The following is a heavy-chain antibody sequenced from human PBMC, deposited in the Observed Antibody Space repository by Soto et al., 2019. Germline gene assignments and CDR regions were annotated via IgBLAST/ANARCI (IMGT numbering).Heavy chain of an antibody. CDR1: GGSISSSSYY. D-gene: IGHD6-19*01. CDR3: ARYSSGWYYALDV. J-gene: IGHJ6*02. V-gene: IGHV4-39*01. CDR2: IYYSGST. Sequence: PSETLSLTCTVSGGSISSSSYYWGWIRQPPGKGLEWIGSIYYSGSTYYNPSLKSRVTISVDTSKNQFSLKLSSVTAADTAVYYCARYSSGWYYALDVWGQGTTVTVSS.